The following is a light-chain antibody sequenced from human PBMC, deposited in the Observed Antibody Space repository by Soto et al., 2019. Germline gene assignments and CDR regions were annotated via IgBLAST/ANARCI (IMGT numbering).Light chain of an antibody. CDR2: KAS. J-gene: IGKJ4*01. CDR1: QSISSW. Sequence: VSGKGIDTIGCRASQSISSWLAWYQQKPGKAPRLLIYKASSLESRVPSSFSGTGPTTAYNLTIRSLQPDDFAPYYCQHVNSPPRRFGGGTKVDIK. CDR3: QHVNSPPRR. V-gene: IGKV1-5*03.